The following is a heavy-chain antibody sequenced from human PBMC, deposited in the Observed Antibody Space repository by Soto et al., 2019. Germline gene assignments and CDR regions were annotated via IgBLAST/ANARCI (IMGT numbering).Heavy chain of an antibody. D-gene: IGHD2-2*01. CDR3: ARENGIVLVPAAISYYGMDV. Sequence: PGGSLRLSCVASGFTFSSYGMHWVRQAPGKGLEWVEIISYDGSNTYYADSVKGRFTISRDNSKNTLYLQMNSLRAEDTAVYFCARENGIVLVPAAISYYGMDVWGQGTTVTVSS. J-gene: IGHJ6*02. V-gene: IGHV3-30*03. CDR1: GFTFSSYG. CDR2: ISYDGSNT.